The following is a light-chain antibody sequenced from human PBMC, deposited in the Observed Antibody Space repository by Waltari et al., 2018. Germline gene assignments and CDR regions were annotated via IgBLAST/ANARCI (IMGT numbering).Light chain of an antibody. J-gene: IGKJ4*01. V-gene: IGKV1D-16*01. CDR3: LQYNSYPLT. CDR2: SAS. Sequence: DIQMTQSPSSLSASVVDRVTMTCRASQGINNWLAWYQQVPGRAPKLLIYSASSLQSGVPSRFSGSGSGTDFTLTIRSLQPEDFATYYCLQYNSYPLTFGGGTKVEIK. CDR1: QGINNW.